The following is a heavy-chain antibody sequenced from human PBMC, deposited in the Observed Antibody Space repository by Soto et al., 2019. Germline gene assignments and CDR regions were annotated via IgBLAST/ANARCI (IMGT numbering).Heavy chain of an antibody. J-gene: IGHJ6*02. V-gene: IGHV3-23*01. CDR2: VSGSGART. CDR1: GFTFSAYA. CDR3: AKSGGSWSNYFDYGVDV. D-gene: IGHD6-13*01. Sequence: GGSLRLSCAASGFTASGFTFSAYAMSWVRQGPGKGLEWVSTVSGSGARTFYADSEKGRFTVSRDNSKITVYLQMSSLRAEDTAVYYCAKSGGSWSNYFDYGVDVWGQGTTVTVSS.